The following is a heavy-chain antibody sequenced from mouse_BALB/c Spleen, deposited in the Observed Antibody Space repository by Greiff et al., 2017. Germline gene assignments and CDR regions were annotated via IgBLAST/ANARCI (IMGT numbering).Heavy chain of an antibody. D-gene: IGHD2-10*02. V-gene: IGHV5-17*02. CDR1: GFTFSSFG. CDR2: ISSGSSTI. Sequence: EVQLVESGGGLVQPGGSRKLSCAASGFTFSSFGMHWVRQAPEKGLEWVAYISSGSSTIYYADTVKGRFTISRDNPKNTLFLQMTSLRSEDTAMYYCARVYGNYVVFAYWGQGTLVTVSA. CDR3: ARVYGNYVVFAY. J-gene: IGHJ3*01.